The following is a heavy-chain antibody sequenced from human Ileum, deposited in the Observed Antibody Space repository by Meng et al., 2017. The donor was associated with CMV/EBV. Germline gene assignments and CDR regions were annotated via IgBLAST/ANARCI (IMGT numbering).Heavy chain of an antibody. J-gene: IGHJ4*02. CDR3: VRDNWGLDY. Sequence: LRLSCSASGFIFTNYYMDWVRQAPGKGLEWAGRAKPKSYTTQFAASVEGRFTISRDDSKNSLFLQMNNLKTEDTALYYCVRDNWGLDYWGQGTLVTVSS. D-gene: IGHD7-27*01. CDR1: GFIFTNYY. V-gene: IGHV3-72*01. CDR2: AKPKSYTT.